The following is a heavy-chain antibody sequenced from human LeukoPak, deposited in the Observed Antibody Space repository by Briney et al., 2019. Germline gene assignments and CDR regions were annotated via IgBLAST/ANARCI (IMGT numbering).Heavy chain of an antibody. CDR3: ARVFDSGSQAYFYYMDV. D-gene: IGHD3-10*01. V-gene: IGHV4-59*01. CDR2: IYYSGNT. J-gene: IGHJ6*03. CDR1: SGSITNYY. Sequence: SETLSLTCTVSSGSITNYYWSWIRQPPGKGLEWIGFIYYSGNTNYNPSLKSRVTMSVDTSKNQFSLKVSSVTAADTAVYYCARVFDSGSQAYFYYMDVWGKGTTVTIFS.